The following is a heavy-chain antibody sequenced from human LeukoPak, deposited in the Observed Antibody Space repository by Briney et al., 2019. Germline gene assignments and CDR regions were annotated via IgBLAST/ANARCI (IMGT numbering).Heavy chain of an antibody. J-gene: IGHJ4*02. CDR2: VYHSGST. Sequence: PSETLSLTCTASGGSISSSNWWSWVRQPPGKGLEWIGEVYHSGSTTYNSSLKSRLTMSIDKSKNHFSLNLSSVTAADTAVYYCARRYYGSGTNYFDYWGQGTLVTVSS. CDR3: ARRYYGSGTNYFDY. D-gene: IGHD3-10*01. CDR1: GGSISSSNW. V-gene: IGHV4-4*02.